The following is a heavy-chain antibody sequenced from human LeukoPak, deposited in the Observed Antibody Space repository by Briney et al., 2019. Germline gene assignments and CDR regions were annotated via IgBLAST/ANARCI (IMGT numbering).Heavy chain of an antibody. J-gene: IGHJ6*02. V-gene: IGHV3-23*01. Sequence: GASLRLSCAASGFTFSSYAMSWVRQAPGKGLEWVSAISGSGGSTYYADSVKGRFTISRDNSKNTLYLQMNSLRAEDTAVYYCAKGLVPAARYGMDVWGQGTTVTVSS. CDR2: ISGSGGST. CDR1: GFTFSSYA. D-gene: IGHD2-2*01. CDR3: AKGLVPAARYGMDV.